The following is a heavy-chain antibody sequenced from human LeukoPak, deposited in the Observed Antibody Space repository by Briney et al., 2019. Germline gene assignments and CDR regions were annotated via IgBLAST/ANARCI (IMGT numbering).Heavy chain of an antibody. CDR2: TYYRSRWYY. D-gene: IGHD6-19*01. CDR1: GDSVSSNSGT. J-gene: IGHJ5*02. CDR3: ARSDIAVVGEVWFDP. Sequence: SQTLSLTCAISGDSVSSNSGTWNWIRQSPSRGLEWLGRTYYRSRWYYDYAVSVKSRITIKSDTSKNQVSLQLNSVTPEDTAVYYCARSDIAVVGEVWFDPWGQGTVVTVSS. V-gene: IGHV6-1*01.